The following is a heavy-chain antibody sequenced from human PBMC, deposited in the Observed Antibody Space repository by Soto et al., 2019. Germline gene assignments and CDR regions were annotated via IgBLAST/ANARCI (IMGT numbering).Heavy chain of an antibody. CDR2: ISAYNGNT. CDR1: GYTFTSYG. V-gene: IGHV1-18*04. CDR3: AREIRKAVVYYCYGMDV. Sequence: QVQLVQSGAEVKKPGASVKVSCKASGYTFTSYGISWVRQAPGQGLEWMGWISAYNGNTNYAQKLQGRVTMTTDTSTSTAYMELRSLRSDDTAVYYCAREIRKAVVYYCYGMDVWGQGTTVTVSS. J-gene: IGHJ6*02. D-gene: IGHD4-17*01.